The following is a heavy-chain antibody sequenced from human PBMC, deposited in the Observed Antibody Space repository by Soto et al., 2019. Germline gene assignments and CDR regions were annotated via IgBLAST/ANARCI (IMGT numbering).Heavy chain of an antibody. Sequence: LSLTCTVSGDSIRDGGYYWAWIRQRPGKGLEWMGYIYFTGKTNYNPSLANRLTMSVDMSRRQLYMTLTSVTAADTAVYFCAKDPSPQPIPAVTPGWFDPWGQGISGTVS. CDR3: AKDPSPQPIPAVTPGWFDP. D-gene: IGHD4-4*01. V-gene: IGHV4-31*03. CDR2: IYFTGKT. CDR1: GDSIRDGGYY. J-gene: IGHJ5*02.